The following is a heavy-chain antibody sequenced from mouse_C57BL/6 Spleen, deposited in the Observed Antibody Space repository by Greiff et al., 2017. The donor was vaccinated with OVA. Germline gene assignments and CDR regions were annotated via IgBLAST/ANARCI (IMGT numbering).Heavy chain of an antibody. V-gene: IGHV1-66*01. CDR1: GYSFTSYY. D-gene: IGHD1-1*01. J-gene: IGHJ2*01. CDR3: ARCQALRGNPFLPYYFDY. CDR2: IYPGSGNT. Sequence: QVQLQQSGPELVKPGASVKISCKASGYSFTSYYIHWVKQRPGQGLEWIGWIYPGSGNTKYNEKFKAKATLTADTSSSTAYMQLSSLTSEDSAVYYCARCQALRGNPFLPYYFDYWGQGTTLTVSS.